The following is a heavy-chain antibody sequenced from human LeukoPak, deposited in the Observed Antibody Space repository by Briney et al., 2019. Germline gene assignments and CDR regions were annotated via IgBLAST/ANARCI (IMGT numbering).Heavy chain of an antibody. CDR3: ARVVDTAMVDY. CDR2: IYYSGST. Sequence: SETLSLTCTVSGGSISSFYWSWIRQPPGKGLEWIGYIYYSGSTNYNPSLESRVTISVDTSKNQFSLKLSSVTAADTAVYYCARVVDTAMVDYWGQGTLVTVSS. J-gene: IGHJ4*02. D-gene: IGHD5-18*01. CDR1: GGSISSFY. V-gene: IGHV4-59*12.